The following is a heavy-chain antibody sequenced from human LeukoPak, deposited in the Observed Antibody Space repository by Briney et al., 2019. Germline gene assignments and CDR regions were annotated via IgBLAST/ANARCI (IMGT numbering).Heavy chain of an antibody. CDR1: GFTFSSYW. CDR2: IKQDGSEK. Sequence: GGSLRLSCAASGFTFSSYWMSWVRQAQGKGLEWVANIKQDGSEKYYVDSVKGRFTISRDNAKNSLYLQMNSLRAEDTAVYYCARDSLSIAVADSDYWGQGTLVPVSS. CDR3: ARDSLSIAVADSDY. J-gene: IGHJ4*02. D-gene: IGHD6-19*01. V-gene: IGHV3-7*01.